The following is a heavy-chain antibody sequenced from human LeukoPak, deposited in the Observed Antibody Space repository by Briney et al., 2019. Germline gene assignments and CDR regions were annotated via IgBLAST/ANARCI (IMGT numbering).Heavy chain of an antibody. Sequence: GASVTVSCTVSGYTLTELSMHWVGQAPGKGMERMGGFDPEDGETIYAQKFQGRVTMTEDTSTDTAYMELSSLRSEDTAVYYCATDITGTTRWFDPWGQGTLVTVSS. J-gene: IGHJ5*02. CDR1: GYTLTELS. CDR3: ATDITGTTRWFDP. D-gene: IGHD1-7*01. V-gene: IGHV1-24*01. CDR2: FDPEDGET.